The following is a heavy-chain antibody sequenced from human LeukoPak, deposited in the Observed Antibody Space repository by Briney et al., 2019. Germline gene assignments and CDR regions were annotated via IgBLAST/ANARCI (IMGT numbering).Heavy chain of an antibody. Sequence: SETLSLTCAVYGGSFSGYYWSWIRQPPGKGLEWIGEINHSGSTNYNPSLKSRVTISVDTSKNQFSLKLSSVTAADTAVYYCARGRPYCSSTSCYRPYYYYGMDVWGQGTTVTVSS. J-gene: IGHJ6*02. D-gene: IGHD2-2*02. CDR3: ARGRPYCSSTSCYRPYYYYGMDV. V-gene: IGHV4-34*01. CDR2: INHSGST. CDR1: GGSFSGYY.